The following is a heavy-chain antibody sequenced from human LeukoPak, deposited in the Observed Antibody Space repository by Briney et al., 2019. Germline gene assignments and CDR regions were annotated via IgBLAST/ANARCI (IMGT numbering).Heavy chain of an antibody. J-gene: IGHJ4*02. D-gene: IGHD3-22*01. Sequence: GGSLRLSCAASGFTFSSYGMHWVGQAPGKGLEWVAFIRYDGSNKYYADSVKGQFTISRDNSKNTLYLQMISLRAEDTAVYYCAKVRPLDSSPSDFWGQGTLVTVSS. CDR1: GFTFSSYG. CDR2: IRYDGSNK. V-gene: IGHV3-30*02. CDR3: AKVRPLDSSPSDF.